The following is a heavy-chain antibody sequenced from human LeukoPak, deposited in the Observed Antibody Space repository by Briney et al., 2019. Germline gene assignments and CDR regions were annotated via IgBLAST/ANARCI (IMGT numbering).Heavy chain of an antibody. CDR3: ARGLGWKVTPMGLFYMDV. D-gene: IGHD1-1*01. CDR1: GGSFSGYD. Sequence: SETLSLTCGVYGGSFSGYDWTWVRQAPGKGLEWVGQINYGGDTNYNPSLKRRVTISVDTSKKQFSLKVTSVTAADTAVYYCARGLGWKVTPMGLFYMDVWGEGATVTVSS. V-gene: IGHV4-34*01. J-gene: IGHJ6*03. CDR2: INYGGDT.